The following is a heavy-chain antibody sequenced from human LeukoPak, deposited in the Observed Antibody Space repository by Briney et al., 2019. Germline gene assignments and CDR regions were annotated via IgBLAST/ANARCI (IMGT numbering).Heavy chain of an antibody. CDR3: AKGREGTRSGWFDP. Sequence: SVKVSCKASGGTFSSYAISWVRQAPGQGLEWMGGIIPIFGTANYAQKFQGRVTITTDESTSTAYMELNSLRAEDTAVYYCAKGREGTRSGWFDPWGQGTLVTVSS. V-gene: IGHV1-69*05. D-gene: IGHD1-14*01. CDR2: IIPIFGTA. J-gene: IGHJ5*02. CDR1: GGTFSSYA.